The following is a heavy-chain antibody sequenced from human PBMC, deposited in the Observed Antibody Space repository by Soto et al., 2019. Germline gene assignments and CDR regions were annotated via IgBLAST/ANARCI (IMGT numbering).Heavy chain of an antibody. D-gene: IGHD2-2*01. CDR3: ARHWDVSWDIVVVPAAMFGGAWFDP. V-gene: IGHV4-39*01. Sequence: QLQLQESGPGLVKPSETLSLTCTVSGGSISSSSYYWGWIRQPPGKGLEWIGSIYYSGSTYYNPSLQSRVTISVDTSKNQFSLKLSSVSAADTAVYYCARHWDVSWDIVVVPAAMFGGAWFDPWGQGTLVTVSS. J-gene: IGHJ5*02. CDR2: IYYSGST. CDR1: GGSISSSSYY.